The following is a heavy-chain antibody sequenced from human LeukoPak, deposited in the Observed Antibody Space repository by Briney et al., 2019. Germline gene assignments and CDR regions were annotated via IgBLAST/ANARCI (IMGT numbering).Heavy chain of an antibody. CDR3: ARDPGRRGSGLD. CDR2: IYYSGSA. V-gene: IGHV4-59*01. J-gene: IGHJ4*02. Sequence: SETLSLTCTVSGGSISSYYWSWIRQPPGKGLEWIAYIYYSGSASYNPSLKSRVTISVGTSKNQFSLRLTSVTAADTAVYYCARDPGRRGSGLDWGQGTLVTVSS. CDR1: GGSISSYY. D-gene: IGHD6-25*01.